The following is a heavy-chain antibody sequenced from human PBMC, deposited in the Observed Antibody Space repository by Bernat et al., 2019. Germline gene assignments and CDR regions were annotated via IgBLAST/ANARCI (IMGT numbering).Heavy chain of an antibody. D-gene: IGHD2-21*01. J-gene: IGHJ4*02. CDR1: GFTFSLYS. CDR2: ISGSSTTI. V-gene: IGHV3-48*02. CDR3: ARAAGDGRHSFEY. Sequence: EVQLVESGGDLVQPGGSLRLSCAASGFTFSLYSRNWLRQAPGKGLEWISYISGSSTTIYYADSVKGRYTISRDNANNSLNLQMNSLRDEDTAVYYCARAAGDGRHSFEYWGQGTLVTVSS.